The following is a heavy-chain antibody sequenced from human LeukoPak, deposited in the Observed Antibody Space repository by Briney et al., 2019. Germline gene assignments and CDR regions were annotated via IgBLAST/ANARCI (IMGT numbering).Heavy chain of an antibody. V-gene: IGHV1-46*01. CDR2: ISPSTGGT. Sequence: ASVKVSCKASGYTFTSYYMHWLRQAPGQGLEWMGIISPSTGGTTYAQKFQGSVTMTRDTSTSTVYMELSSLRSEDTALYYCARGYSSNWRDFFDSWGRGTLIAVSS. D-gene: IGHD6-13*01. CDR1: GYTFTSYY. CDR3: ARGYSSNWRDFFDS. J-gene: IGHJ4*02.